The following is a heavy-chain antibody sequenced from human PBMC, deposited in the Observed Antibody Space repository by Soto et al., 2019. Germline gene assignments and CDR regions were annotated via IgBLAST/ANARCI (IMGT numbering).Heavy chain of an antibody. CDR1: GGSISSSSFH. V-gene: IGHV4-39*01. D-gene: IGHD6-13*01. J-gene: IGHJ5*02. Sequence: QLQLQESGPGLVKPSETLSLTCTVSGGSISSSSFHWGWIRQPPGKGLEWIGSIYYSGSTYYSPSLKSRVTISGATSKNHLSLKLSAVTAADTSVYYCARRERAAGTDWWFDPWGQGTLVTVSS. CDR2: IYYSGST. CDR3: ARRERAAGTDWWFDP.